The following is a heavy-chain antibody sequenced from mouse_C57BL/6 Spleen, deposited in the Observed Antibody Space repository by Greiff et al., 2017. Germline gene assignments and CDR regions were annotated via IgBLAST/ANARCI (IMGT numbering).Heavy chain of an antibody. V-gene: IGHV5-16*01. CDR2: INYDGSST. CDR3: ARGITTADWYFDV. J-gene: IGHJ1*03. Sequence: EVQLVESEGGLVQPGSSMKLSCTASGFTFSDYYMAWVRQVPEKGLEWVANINYDGSSTYYLDSLKSRFIISRDNAKNILYLQMSSLKSEDTATYYCARGITTADWYFDVWGTGTTVTVSS. D-gene: IGHD1-1*01. CDR1: GFTFSDYY.